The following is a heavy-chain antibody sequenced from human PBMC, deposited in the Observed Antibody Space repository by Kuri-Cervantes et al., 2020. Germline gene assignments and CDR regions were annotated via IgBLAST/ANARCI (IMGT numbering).Heavy chain of an antibody. Sequence: SLKIYCAASGFTFTDYYMSWIRQAPGKGLEWVSYISSSGSTIYYADSVKGRFTISRDNAKNSLYLQMNSLRAEDTAVYYRARMVRGVIMENWFDPWGQGTLVTVSS. CDR2: ISSSGSTI. V-gene: IGHV3-11*01. J-gene: IGHJ5*02. CDR3: ARMVRGVIMENWFDP. D-gene: IGHD3-10*01. CDR1: GFTFTDYY.